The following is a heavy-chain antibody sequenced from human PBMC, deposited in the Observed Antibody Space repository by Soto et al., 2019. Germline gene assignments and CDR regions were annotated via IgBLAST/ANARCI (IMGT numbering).Heavy chain of an antibody. V-gene: IGHV3-33*01. CDR1: GFTFSSYG. CDR2: IWYDVSNK. Sequence: QVQLVESGGGVVQPGRSLRLSCAASGFTFSSYGMHWVRQAPGKGLEWVAVIWYDVSNKYYADSVKGRFTISRDNSKNTLYLQMNSLRAEDTAVYYCARGSRRVLGSSSSGKNYDYGMDVWGQGTTVTVSS. CDR3: ARGSRRVLGSSSSGKNYDYGMDV. D-gene: IGHD6-6*01. J-gene: IGHJ6*02.